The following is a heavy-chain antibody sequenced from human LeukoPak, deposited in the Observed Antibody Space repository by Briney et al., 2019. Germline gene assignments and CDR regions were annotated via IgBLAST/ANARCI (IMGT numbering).Heavy chain of an antibody. CDR3: ARDGNFYYGPGSYCDY. J-gene: IGHJ4*02. V-gene: IGHV3-66*01. CDR2: IYSSGAT. Sequence: GGSLRLSCAAAGFTVSSYYMSWARQAPGKGLEWVSVIYSSGATYYADSVKGRFTISRDNSRNTLYLQMNSLRAEDTALYYCARDGNFYYGPGSYCDYWGQGTLVTVSS. CDR1: GFTVSSYY. D-gene: IGHD3-10*01.